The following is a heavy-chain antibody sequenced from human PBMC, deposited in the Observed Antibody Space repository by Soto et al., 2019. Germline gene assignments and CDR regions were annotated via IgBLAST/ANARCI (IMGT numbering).Heavy chain of an antibody. Sequence: PSATLSLTCTVPGGSISNYYWSWIRQPPGKGLEWIGYMYYSGSTNYNPSLKSRVTISLDTSKNQFSLKLSSVTAADTAVYYCARAGAATLSDYWGQGTLVTVSS. D-gene: IGHD2-15*01. CDR2: MYYSGST. CDR1: GGSISNYY. J-gene: IGHJ4*02. V-gene: IGHV4-59*01. CDR3: ARAGAATLSDY.